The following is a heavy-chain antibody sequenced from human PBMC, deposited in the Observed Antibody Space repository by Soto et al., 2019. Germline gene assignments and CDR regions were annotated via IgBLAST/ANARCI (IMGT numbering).Heavy chain of an antibody. CDR2: IIPIFGTA. CDR3: TSDVTDNYDSTGYYPGGAFDI. D-gene: IGHD3-22*01. J-gene: IGHJ3*02. V-gene: IGHV1-69*13. Sequence: SVKVSCNASGGTFSSYAISWVRQAPGQGLEWMGGIIPIFGTANYAQKFHGRATISADESTSTAYMELSSLRTEDTAVYYCTSDVTDNYDSTGYYPGGAFDIWGQGTMVTVSS. CDR1: GGTFSSYA.